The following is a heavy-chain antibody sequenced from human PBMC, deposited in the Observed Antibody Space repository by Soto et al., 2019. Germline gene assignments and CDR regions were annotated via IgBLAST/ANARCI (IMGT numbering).Heavy chain of an antibody. CDR3: ANNGDYYSYGMDV. V-gene: IGHV1-3*01. CDR2: INAGNGKT. J-gene: IGHJ6*02. D-gene: IGHD4-17*01. Sequence: QVQLVQSGAEVKKPGASVKVSCKASGYTFSNYATHWVRQAPGQRLEWMGWINAGNGKTKYSQNFQGRVTITRDTSASTVYMELSSLRSEDTAVYYWANNGDYYSYGMDVWGQGTTVTVSS. CDR1: GYTFSNYA.